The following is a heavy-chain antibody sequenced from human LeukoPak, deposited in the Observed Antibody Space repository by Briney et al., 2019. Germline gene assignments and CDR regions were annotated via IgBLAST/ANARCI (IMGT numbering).Heavy chain of an antibody. CDR3: ASSSLRGSDAFDI. CDR2: TYYRSKWYT. D-gene: IGHD3-16*01. J-gene: IGHJ3*02. V-gene: IGHV6-1*01. Sequence: SPTLSLTSAISVDSVSNNNTAWNWIRQSPSRGLEWLGRTYYRSKWYTDYAVSVSSRITINPDASKNQFSLQLNSVTPEDTAVYYCASSSLRGSDAFDIWGQGTMVTVSS. CDR1: VDSVSNNNTA.